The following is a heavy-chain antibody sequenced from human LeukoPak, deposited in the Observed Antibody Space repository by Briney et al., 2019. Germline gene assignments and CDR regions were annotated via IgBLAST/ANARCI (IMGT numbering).Heavy chain of an antibody. J-gene: IGHJ5*02. CDR2: IYYSGST. CDR1: GGSISSYY. D-gene: IGHD5-18*01. V-gene: IGHV4-59*12. Sequence: SETLSLTCTVSGGSISSYYWSWIRQPPGKGLEWIGYIYYSGSTNYNPSLKSRVTISVDTSKNQFSLKLSSVTAADTAVYYCARDSHTAPHPWGQGTLVTVSS. CDR3: ARDSHTAPHP.